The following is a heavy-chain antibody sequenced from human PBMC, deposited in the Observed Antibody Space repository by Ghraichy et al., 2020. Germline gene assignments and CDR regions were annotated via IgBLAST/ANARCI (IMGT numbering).Heavy chain of an antibody. Sequence: ASVKVSCKASGYTFTSYGISWVRQAPGQGLEWMGWISAYNGDTNYAQKLQGRVTMTTDTSTSTAYMELRSLRSDDTAVYYCAREANLRYFDWLPHYYYYYMDVWGKGTTVTVSS. CDR1: GYTFTSYG. J-gene: IGHJ6*03. CDR3: AREANLRYFDWLPHYYYYYMDV. V-gene: IGHV1-18*01. CDR2: ISAYNGDT. D-gene: IGHD3-9*01.